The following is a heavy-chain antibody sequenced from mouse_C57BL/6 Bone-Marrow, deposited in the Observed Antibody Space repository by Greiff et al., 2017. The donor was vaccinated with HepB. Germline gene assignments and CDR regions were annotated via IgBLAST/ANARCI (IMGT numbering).Heavy chain of an antibody. CDR1: GISITTGNYR. CDR2: IYYSGTI. D-gene: IGHD1-1*01. V-gene: IGHV3-5*01. Sequence: DVMLVESGPGLVKPSQTVFLTCTVTGISITTGNYRWSWIRQFPGNKLEWIGYIYYSGTITYNPSLTSRTTITRDTPKNQFFLEMNSLTAEDTATYYCAREDYGSSYYFDYWGQGTTLTVSS. J-gene: IGHJ2*01. CDR3: AREDYGSSYYFDY.